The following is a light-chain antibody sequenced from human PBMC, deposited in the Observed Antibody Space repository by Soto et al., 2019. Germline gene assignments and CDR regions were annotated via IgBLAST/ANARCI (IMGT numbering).Light chain of an antibody. CDR2: GAS. CDR3: HQNYNRPPA. J-gene: IGKJ3*01. Sequence: IQMTQSPSSLSVSVGDSVTITCRSSQSITTYLNWYQQKPGKGPRLLIYGASSLPSGVPARFAGSGSGTNFTLTISTLQPEDFAVYYCHQNYNRPPAVGSGTKVVIK. V-gene: IGKV1-39*01. CDR1: QSITTY.